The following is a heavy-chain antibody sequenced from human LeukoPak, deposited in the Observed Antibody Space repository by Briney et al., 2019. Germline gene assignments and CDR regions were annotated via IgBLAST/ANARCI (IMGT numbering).Heavy chain of an antibody. CDR2: INPNSGGT. CDR3: ASYMSHYGSGSPVDI. D-gene: IGHD3-10*01. J-gene: IGHJ3*02. Sequence: GASVKVSCKASGNTFTGYYMHWVRQAPGQGLEWMGRINPNSGGTNYAQKFQGRVTMTRDTSISTAYMELSRLRSDDTAVYYCASYMSHYGSGSPVDIWGQGTMVTVSS. V-gene: IGHV1-2*06. CDR1: GNTFTGYY.